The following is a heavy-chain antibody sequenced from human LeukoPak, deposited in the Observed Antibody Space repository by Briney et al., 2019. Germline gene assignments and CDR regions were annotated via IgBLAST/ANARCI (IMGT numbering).Heavy chain of an antibody. CDR1: GYTFTNHW. CDR3: ARDGSGSYWGNNWFDP. D-gene: IGHD3-10*01. Sequence: GESLKISCKASGYTFTNHWIGWVRQMPGKGLEWMGIIYPGDSETRYSPSFQGQVTISVDKSINTAYLQWSRLKASDTAMYYCARDGSGSYWGNNWFDPWGQGTLVTVSS. V-gene: IGHV5-51*01. CDR2: IYPGDSET. J-gene: IGHJ5*02.